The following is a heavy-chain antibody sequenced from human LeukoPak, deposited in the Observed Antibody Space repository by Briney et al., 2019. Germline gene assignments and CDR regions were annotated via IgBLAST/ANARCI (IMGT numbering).Heavy chain of an antibody. V-gene: IGHV3-48*03. CDR1: GFSFSTYE. CDR2: ITRSGGTK. J-gene: IGHJ6*03. CDR3: ARARGSDYYYYYMDV. Sequence: GGSLRLSCAASGFSFSTYEVNWVRQAPGKGRELISHITRSGGTKDYAKSVKGRFIISRDNAKNSLFLQMNSLTTEDTAVYYCARARGSDYYYYYMDVWGKGTTVTVSS.